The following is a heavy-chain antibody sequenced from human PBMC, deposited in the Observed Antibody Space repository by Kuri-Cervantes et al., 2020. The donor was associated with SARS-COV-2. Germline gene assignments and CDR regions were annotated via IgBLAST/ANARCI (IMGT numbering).Heavy chain of an antibody. CDR1: GYIFTDYY. D-gene: IGHD4-17*01. J-gene: IGHJ4*02. Sequence: ASVKVSCKASGYIFTDYYMHWVRQAPGQELGWMGRINPNSGGTNYAQKFQGRVTMTRDTSISTAYTELSRLRSDDTAVYYCARVPYYGPLDYWGQGTLVTVSS. CDR3: ARVPYYGPLDY. V-gene: IGHV1/OR15-1*01. CDR2: INPNSGGT.